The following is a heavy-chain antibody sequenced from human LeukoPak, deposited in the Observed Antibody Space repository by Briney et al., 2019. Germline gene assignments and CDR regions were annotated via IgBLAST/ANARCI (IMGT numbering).Heavy chain of an antibody. V-gene: IGHV4-34*01. CDR3: ARDTLHYYDDTPMDV. CDR2: INHSGST. Sequence: SETLSLTCAVYGGSFSGYYWSWIRQSPGKGLEWIGEINHSGSTNYNPSLKSRVTISVDTSKNQFSLKLSSVTAADTAVYYCARDTLHYYDDTPMDVWGKGTTVTISS. CDR1: GGSFSGYY. D-gene: IGHD3-22*01. J-gene: IGHJ6*03.